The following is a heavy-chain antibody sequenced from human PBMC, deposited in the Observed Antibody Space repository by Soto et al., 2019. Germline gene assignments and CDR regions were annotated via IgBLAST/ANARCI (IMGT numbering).Heavy chain of an antibody. CDR1: GFTFANYW. CDR3: ASESNGRGFDP. Sequence: GGSLRLSCAASGFTFANYWMHWVRQAPGKGLMWVSRIDSDGSTINYADSVKGRFTISRDNAQNALYLQMNSLRAEDSAVYYCASESNGRGFDPWGQGALVTVSS. J-gene: IGHJ5*02. V-gene: IGHV3-74*01. D-gene: IGHD4-4*01. CDR2: IDSDGSTI.